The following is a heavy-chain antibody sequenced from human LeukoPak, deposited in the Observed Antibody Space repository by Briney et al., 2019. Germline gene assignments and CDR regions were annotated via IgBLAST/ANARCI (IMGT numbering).Heavy chain of an antibody. CDR1: GGSMSNDY. Sequence: SETLSLTCTVSGGSMSNDYWTWIRQAPGKGLEWIGYIYHDGSTNYNPSLKSRVTISVDTSKNQFSLKLSSVTAADTAVYYCARDTSYYDILTGYYKGAFDIWGQGTMVTVSS. CDR3: ARDTSYYDILTGYYKGAFDI. CDR2: IYHDGST. J-gene: IGHJ3*02. D-gene: IGHD3-9*01. V-gene: IGHV4-59*12.